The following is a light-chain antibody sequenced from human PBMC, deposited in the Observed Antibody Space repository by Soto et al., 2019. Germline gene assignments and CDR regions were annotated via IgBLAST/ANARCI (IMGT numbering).Light chain of an antibody. CDR3: NSYVGSNNYV. CDR1: SSNVGGNP. CDR2: TNT. J-gene: IGLJ1*01. V-gene: IGLV1-44*01. Sequence: QSVLAQPPSASGTPGQRVTISCSGSSSNVGGNPVNWYQHVPTTAPKLLIYTNTQRPSGVPDRFSGSKSGNTASLTVSGLQADDEADYYCNSYVGSNNYVFGTGTKVTVL.